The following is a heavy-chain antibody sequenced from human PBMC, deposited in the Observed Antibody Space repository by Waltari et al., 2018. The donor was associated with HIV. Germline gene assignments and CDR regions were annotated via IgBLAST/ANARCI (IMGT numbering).Heavy chain of an antibody. CDR3: ARDQDYYDSSGYTCYAFDP. J-gene: IGHJ3*01. D-gene: IGHD3-22*01. V-gene: IGHV4-38-2*02. CDR1: GSSISSRYY. CDR2: IYRTGTP. Sequence: QVRLQESGPGLVKPSETLSLTCSVSGSSISSRYYWGWIRQAPGKGLEWIGSIYRTGTPYYNPSLKSRVSVSLNMSKNQFSLKLSSVTAADTAVYYCARDQDYYDSSGYTCYAFDPWGQGTMVIVSS.